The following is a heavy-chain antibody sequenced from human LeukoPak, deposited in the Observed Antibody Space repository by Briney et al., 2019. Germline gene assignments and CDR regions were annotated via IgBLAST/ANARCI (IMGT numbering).Heavy chain of an antibody. D-gene: IGHD3-22*01. CDR3: ARDLGYYYDSSGYYGGDNWFDP. CDR1: GGSISSSSYY. CDR2: IYYSGST. V-gene: IGHV4-39*02. J-gene: IGHJ5*02. Sequence: SETLSLTCTVSGGSISSSSYYWGWIRQPPGKGLEWIGSIYYSGSTYYNPSLKSRVTISVDTSKNQFSLKLSSVTAADTAVYYCARDLGYYYDSSGYYGGDNWFDPWGQGTLVTVSS.